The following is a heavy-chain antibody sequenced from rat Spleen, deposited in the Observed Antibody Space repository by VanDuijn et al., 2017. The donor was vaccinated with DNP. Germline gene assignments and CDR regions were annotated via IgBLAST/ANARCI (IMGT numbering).Heavy chain of an antibody. CDR1: GFTFSNYW. CDR3: VKDKWFYAMDA. Sequence: EVQLVETGGGLVQPGRSLKVSCVASGFTFSNYWMFWVRQAPGKGLEWIATISSDGGGTSYSDSVKGRFTISRDNSEDTVYLQMSSLRSEDSATYYCVKDKWFYAMDAWGQGTSVTVSS. CDR2: ISSDGGGT. D-gene: IGHD1-1*01. V-gene: IGHV5-58*01. J-gene: IGHJ4*01.